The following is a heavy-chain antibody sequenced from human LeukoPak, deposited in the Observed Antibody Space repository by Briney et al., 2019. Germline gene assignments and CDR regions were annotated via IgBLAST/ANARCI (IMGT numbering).Heavy chain of an antibody. J-gene: IGHJ4*02. Sequence: LSGGSLRLSCAASGFTFSSYGMTWVRQAPGKGLEWVSGITGSGDNTYYADSVKSRFTISRDNSKNTLYLQMNSLRPEDTAAYYCAKVGIVGATTSAYFEYWGQGTLVTVSS. CDR3: AKVGIVGATTSAYFEY. CDR2: ITGSGDNT. D-gene: IGHD1-26*01. V-gene: IGHV3-23*01. CDR1: GFTFSSYG.